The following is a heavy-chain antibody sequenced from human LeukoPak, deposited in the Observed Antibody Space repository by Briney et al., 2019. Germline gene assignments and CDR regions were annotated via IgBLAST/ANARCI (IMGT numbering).Heavy chain of an antibody. V-gene: IGHV3-66*01. CDR2: IYSGGST. Sequence: GGSLRLSCAASGFTVSSNYMSWVRQAPGKGLEWVSVIYSGGSTYYADSVKGRSTISRDNSKNTLYLQMNSLRAEDTAVYYCAREVEGPGDAFDIWGQGTMVTVSS. CDR3: AREVEGPGDAFDI. J-gene: IGHJ3*02. CDR1: GFTVSSNY. D-gene: IGHD3-10*01.